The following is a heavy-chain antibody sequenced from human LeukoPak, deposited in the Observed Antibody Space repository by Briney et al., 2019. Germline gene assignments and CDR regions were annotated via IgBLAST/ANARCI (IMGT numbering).Heavy chain of an antibody. V-gene: IGHV3-23*01. CDR3: AKSVYFDP. J-gene: IGHJ5*02. Sequence: GGSLRLSCAASAFTFSSSAMNWVRQAPGKGLEWVSGISGSGGSTYYADPVKGRFTISRDNSKNTLYLQMNSLRAEDTAVYYCAKSVYFDPWGQGTLVTVSS. CDR2: ISGSGGST. D-gene: IGHD2-8*01. CDR1: AFTFSSSA.